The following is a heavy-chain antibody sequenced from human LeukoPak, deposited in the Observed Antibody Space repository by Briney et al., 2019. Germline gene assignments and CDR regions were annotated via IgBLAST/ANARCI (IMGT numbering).Heavy chain of an antibody. Sequence: SETLSLTCTVSGGSISSYYWSWIRQPPGKGLEWIGYIYYSGSTNYNPSLKSRVTISVDTSKNQFSLKLSSVTAADTAVYYCARAEPYYYDSRVDAFDIWGQGTMVTVSS. CDR3: ARAEPYYYDSRVDAFDI. J-gene: IGHJ3*02. V-gene: IGHV4-59*01. D-gene: IGHD3-22*01. CDR1: GGSISSYY. CDR2: IYYSGST.